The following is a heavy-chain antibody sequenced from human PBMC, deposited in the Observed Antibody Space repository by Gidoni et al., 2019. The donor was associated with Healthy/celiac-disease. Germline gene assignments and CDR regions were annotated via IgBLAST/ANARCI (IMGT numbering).Heavy chain of an antibody. CDR2: ISWDGGST. D-gene: IGHD3-16*01. J-gene: IGHJ6*02. V-gene: IGHV3-43*01. CDR3: AKDMGGYYYYYGMDV. CDR1: GFPFDDYT. Sequence: EVQLVESGGVVVQPGGSLRLSCAASGFPFDDYTMHWVRQAPGKGLEWVSLISWDGGSTYYADSVKGRFTISRDNSKNSLYLQMNSLRTEDTALYYCAKDMGGYYYYYGMDVWGQGTTVTVSS.